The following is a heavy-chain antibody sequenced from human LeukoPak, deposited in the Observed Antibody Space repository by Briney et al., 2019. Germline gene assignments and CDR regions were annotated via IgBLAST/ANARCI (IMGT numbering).Heavy chain of an antibody. V-gene: IGHV1-18*01. Sequence: ASVKVSCKASGYTFTSYGISWVRQAPGQGLEWMGWISTYNGNTDYAQKLQGRATMTTDTSTSTAYMELRSLRSDDTAVYYCARDRGFFGIAAAGEEDAFDIWGQGTMVTVSS. J-gene: IGHJ3*02. CDR3: ARDRGFFGIAAAGEEDAFDI. CDR1: GYTFTSYG. CDR2: ISTYNGNT. D-gene: IGHD6-13*01.